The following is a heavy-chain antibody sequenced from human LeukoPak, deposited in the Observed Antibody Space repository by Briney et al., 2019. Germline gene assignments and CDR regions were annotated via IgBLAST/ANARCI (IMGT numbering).Heavy chain of an antibody. J-gene: IGHJ4*02. CDR2: IYYSGST. Sequence: PSETLSLTCTVSGYSISSGYYWGWIRQPPGKGLEWIGSIYYSGSTYYNPSLKSRVTISVDTSKNQFSLKLSSVTAADTAVYYCARRSAAAGMGRPFDYWGQGTLVTVSS. CDR1: GYSISSGYY. D-gene: IGHD6-13*01. CDR3: ARRSAAAGMGRPFDY. V-gene: IGHV4-38-2*02.